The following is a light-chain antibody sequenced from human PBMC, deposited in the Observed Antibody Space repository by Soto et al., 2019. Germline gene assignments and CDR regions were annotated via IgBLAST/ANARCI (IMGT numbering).Light chain of an antibody. CDR1: SSDVGGYDY. CDR3: ISYASINTYV. CDR2: DVT. Sequence: QSVLNHPASVSGSPRQSITISSTGTSSDVGGYDYVSWYQQHPGKAPKLMIYDVTNRPSGVSNRFSGSKSGNTASLAISGLPAEDEADYYCISYASINTYVFGTGTKVTVL. V-gene: IGLV2-14*01. J-gene: IGLJ1*01.